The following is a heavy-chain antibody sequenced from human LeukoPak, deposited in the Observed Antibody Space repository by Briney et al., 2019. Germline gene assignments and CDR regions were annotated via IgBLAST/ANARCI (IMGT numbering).Heavy chain of an antibody. CDR1: GFTFSSYS. D-gene: IGHD3-10*01. CDR2: ISSSSSYI. J-gene: IGHJ6*04. V-gene: IGHV3-21*01. Sequence: GGSLRLSCAASGFTFSSYSMNWVRQAPGKGLEWVSSISSSSSYIYYADSVKGRFTISRDNAKNSLYLQMNSLRAEDTAVYYCARDWGVRGVIPNPMHCGMDVWGKGTTVTVSS. CDR3: ARDWGVRGVIPNPMHCGMDV.